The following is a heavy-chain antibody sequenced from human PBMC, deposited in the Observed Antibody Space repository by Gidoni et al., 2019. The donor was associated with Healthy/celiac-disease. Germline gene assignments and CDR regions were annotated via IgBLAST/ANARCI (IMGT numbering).Heavy chain of an antibody. CDR3: ARGVGWELLREGFDY. V-gene: IGHV3-48*03. J-gene: IGHJ4*02. D-gene: IGHD1-26*01. Sequence: EVQLVESGGGLVQPGGSLRLSCAASGFTFSSYEMNWVRQAPGKGLEWVSYISSSGSTIYYADSVKGRFTISRDNAKNSLYLQMNSRRAEDTAVYYCARGVGWELLREGFDYWGQGTLVTVSS. CDR2: ISSSGSTI. CDR1: GFTFSSYE.